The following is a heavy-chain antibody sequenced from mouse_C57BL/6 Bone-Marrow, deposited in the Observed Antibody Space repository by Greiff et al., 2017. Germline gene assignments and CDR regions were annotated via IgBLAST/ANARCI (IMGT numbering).Heavy chain of an antibody. CDR1: GFNIKDDY. J-gene: IGHJ4*01. V-gene: IGHV14-4*01. CDR2: IDTGSGYT. Sequence: VQLQQSGAELVRPGASVTLSCTASGFNIKDDYMHWVKQRPEQGLEWIGGIDTGSGYTEYASKFQGQATITADTSSTTTYLQLSSLTSEATAVYYCTSYYFMDYWGQGTSVTVSS. CDR3: TSYYFMDY.